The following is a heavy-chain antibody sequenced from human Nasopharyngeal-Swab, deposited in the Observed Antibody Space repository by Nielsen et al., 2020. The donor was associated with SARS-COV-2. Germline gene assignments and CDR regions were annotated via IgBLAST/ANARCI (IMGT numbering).Heavy chain of an antibody. D-gene: IGHD3-10*01. CDR2: ISGSGGST. CDR3: AREAPTYYYGSGTGDYYYGMDV. CDR1: GFTFSSYA. J-gene: IGHJ6*02. Sequence: GGSLRLSCAASGFTFSSYAMSWVRQAPGKGLEWVSAISGSGGSTYYADSVKGRFTISRDNSKNTLYLQMNSLRAEDTAVYYCAREAPTYYYGSGTGDYYYGMDVWGQGTTVTVSS. V-gene: IGHV3-23*01.